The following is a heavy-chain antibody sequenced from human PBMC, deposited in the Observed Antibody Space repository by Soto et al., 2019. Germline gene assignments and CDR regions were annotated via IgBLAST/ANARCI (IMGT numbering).Heavy chain of an antibody. Sequence: SVKVSCKASGYTFTSYYMHWVRQAPGQGLEWMGIINPSGGSTSYAQKFQGRVTMTRDTSTSTVYMELSSLRSEDTAVYYCARAGATSSGGSLIYYYYGMDVWGQGTTVTVSS. CDR1: GYTFTSYY. CDR3: ARAGATSSGGSLIYYYYGMDV. CDR2: INPSGGST. D-gene: IGHD2-15*01. V-gene: IGHV1-46*01. J-gene: IGHJ6*02.